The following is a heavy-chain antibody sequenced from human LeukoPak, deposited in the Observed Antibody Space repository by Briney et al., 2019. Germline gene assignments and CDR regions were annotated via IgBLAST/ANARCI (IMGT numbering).Heavy chain of an antibody. CDR3: ARDFAPYCGGDCYSPY. CDR2: INPNSGGT. CDR1: GYTFTGYY. D-gene: IGHD2-21*02. J-gene: IGHJ4*02. Sequence: GASVKVSCKASGYTFTGYYMHWVRQAPGKGLEWVGWINPNSGGTNYAQKFQGRVTMTRDTSISTAYMELSRLRSDDTAVYYCARDFAPYCGGDCYSPYWGQGTLVTVSS. V-gene: IGHV1-2*02.